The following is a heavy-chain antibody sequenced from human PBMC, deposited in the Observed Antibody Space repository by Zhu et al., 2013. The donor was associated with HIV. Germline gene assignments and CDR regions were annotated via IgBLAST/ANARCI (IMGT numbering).Heavy chain of an antibody. CDR2: ISAYNGNT. CDR3: ARDHTPYSSSTQVDY. CDR1: GYTFTSYG. D-gene: IGHD6-6*01. Sequence: QVQLVQSGAEVKKPGASVKVSCKASGYTFTSYGISWVRQAPGQGLEWMGWISAYNGNTNYAQKLQGRVTMTTDTSTSTAYMELRSLRSDDTAVYYCARDHTPYSSSTQVDYWGQGTLGHRSPQ. J-gene: IGHJ4*02. V-gene: IGHV1-18*01.